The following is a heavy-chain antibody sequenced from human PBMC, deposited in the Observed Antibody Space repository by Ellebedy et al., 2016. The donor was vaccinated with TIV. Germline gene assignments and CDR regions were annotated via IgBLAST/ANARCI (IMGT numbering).Heavy chain of an antibody. CDR3: AREVGGGGAY. CDR2: IKQDGSEK. J-gene: IGHJ4*02. V-gene: IGHV3-7*01. D-gene: IGHD2-21*01. Sequence: ETLSLXCAASGFTFSTYWMHWVRQAPGKGLEWVANIKQDGSEKYYVDSVKGRFTISRDNAKNSLYLQMNSLRAEDTAVYYCAREVGGGGAYWGQGTLVTVSS. CDR1: GFTFSTYW.